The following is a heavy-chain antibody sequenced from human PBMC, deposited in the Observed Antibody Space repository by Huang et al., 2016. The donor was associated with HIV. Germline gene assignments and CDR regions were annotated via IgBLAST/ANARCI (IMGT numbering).Heavy chain of an antibody. J-gene: IGHJ4*02. CDR3: ARRGFNTGSSPDS. V-gene: IGHV5-51*01. D-gene: IGHD1-26*01. CDR1: GYSFTNSW. Sequence: EVQLVQSGPEVKKPGESLKISCRVSGYSFTNSWIGWVRQRPGKSREWVAIIHPGHSDAAYNPSFRRHVTISADKSINTAHLQWDSLKTSDSAIYYCARRGFNTGSSPDSWGQGTLVTVSS. CDR2: IHPGHSDA.